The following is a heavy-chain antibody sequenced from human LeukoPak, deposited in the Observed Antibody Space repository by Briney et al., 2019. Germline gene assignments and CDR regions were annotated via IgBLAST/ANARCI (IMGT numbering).Heavy chain of an antibody. Sequence: GSLRLSCAASGFTFSTYAVNWVRQAPGKGLEWVSTISGSGDSTYYADSVKGRFTISRDNSKDTLYLQMSSVRVDDTAVYYCARDGGYSSSWSDYWGQGTLVTVSS. CDR1: GFTFSTYA. CDR3: ARDGGYSSSWSDY. CDR2: ISGSGDST. V-gene: IGHV3-23*01. J-gene: IGHJ4*02. D-gene: IGHD6-13*01.